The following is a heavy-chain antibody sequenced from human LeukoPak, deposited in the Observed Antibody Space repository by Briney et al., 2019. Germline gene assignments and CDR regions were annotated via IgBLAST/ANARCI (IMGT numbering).Heavy chain of an antibody. J-gene: IGHJ3*02. CDR3: ARGLYYYGTDAFDI. CDR2: ISASGNYI. CDR1: GFSFSSYS. D-gene: IGHD3-16*01. Sequence: KPGGSLRLSCAAPGFSFSSYSMNWVRQAPGRGLEWVSSISASGNYIYYADSVKGRFTISRDSAENSLYLQMNSLGAEDTAVYYSARGLYYYGTDAFDIWGQGTMVTVS. V-gene: IGHV3-21*01.